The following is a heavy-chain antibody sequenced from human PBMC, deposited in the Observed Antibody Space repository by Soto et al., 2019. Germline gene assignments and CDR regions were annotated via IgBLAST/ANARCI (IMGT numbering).Heavy chain of an antibody. CDR2: VSDSGST. CDR3: ARERVGHSAMDV. V-gene: IGHV4-59*12. CDR1: GGSITNYY. J-gene: IGHJ6*02. Sequence: QVQLQESGPGLVKPSETLSLMCTVSGGSITNYYWSWIRQSPAKGLEWIGYVSDSGSTKYNPSLKSRVTISEDTSKNQFSLKLTSLTAADTAVYYCARERVGHSAMDVWGQGTTVTVSS. D-gene: IGHD1-26*01.